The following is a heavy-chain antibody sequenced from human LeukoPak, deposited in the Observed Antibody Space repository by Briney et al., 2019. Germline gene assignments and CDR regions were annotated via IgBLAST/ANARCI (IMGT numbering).Heavy chain of an antibody. J-gene: IGHJ4*02. V-gene: IGHV1-2*02. D-gene: IGHD1-26*01. CDR3: ARGGWDLPALYDY. CDR2: IYPNSGGT. CDR1: GYTFTGYY. Sequence: ASVKVSCKASGYTFTGYYMHWVRQAPGQGLEWMGWIYPNSGGTDSAQKFQGRVTMTRDTSISTAYMELSSPRSDDTAVYYCARGGWDLPALYDYWGQGTLVTVSS.